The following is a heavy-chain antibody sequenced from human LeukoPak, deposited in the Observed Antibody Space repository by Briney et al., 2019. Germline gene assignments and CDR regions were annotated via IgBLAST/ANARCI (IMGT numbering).Heavy chain of an antibody. CDR2: MSSSSSYI. J-gene: IGHJ4*02. V-gene: IGHV3-21*01. CDR1: GFTLSSHS. CDR3: ARDLYDSDAYSSPIDY. D-gene: IGHD3-22*01. Sequence: GGSPRLSCAAYGFTLSSHSMDWVRQAPGKGLEWVSSMSSSSSYIHSADSVKGRFTISRDNAKNSLYLQMNSLRAEDTAVYYCARDLYDSDAYSSPIDYWGQGTLVTVSS.